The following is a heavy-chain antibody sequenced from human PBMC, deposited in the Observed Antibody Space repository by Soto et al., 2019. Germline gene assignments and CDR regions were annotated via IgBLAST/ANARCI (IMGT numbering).Heavy chain of an antibody. D-gene: IGHD3-22*01. CDR3: AKGVNYYDSSGYYSYYYNGMDV. J-gene: IGHJ6*02. Sequence: GGSLRLSCAASGFTFNTYAMSWVRQAPGKGLEWVSAISGSGGSTYYADSVKGRFTISRDNSKNTVYLQMNSLRAEDTAVYYCAKGVNYYDSSGYYSYYYNGMDVWGQGTTVTVSS. CDR1: GFTFNTYA. V-gene: IGHV3-23*01. CDR2: ISGSGGST.